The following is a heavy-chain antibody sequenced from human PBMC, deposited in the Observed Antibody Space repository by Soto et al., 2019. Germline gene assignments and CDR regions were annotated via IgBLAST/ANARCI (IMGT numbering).Heavy chain of an antibody. D-gene: IGHD6-13*01. CDR2: IIPIFGTA. V-gene: IGHV1-69*13. Sequence: GASVKVSCKASGGTFNSYAISWVRQAPGQGLEWMGGIIPIFGTANYAQKFQGRITITADESTSTAYMELSSLRAEDTAVYYCARGSSSPRKYYYCGMDVWGQGTTVTVSS. J-gene: IGHJ6*02. CDR3: ARGSSSPRKYYYCGMDV. CDR1: GGTFNSYA.